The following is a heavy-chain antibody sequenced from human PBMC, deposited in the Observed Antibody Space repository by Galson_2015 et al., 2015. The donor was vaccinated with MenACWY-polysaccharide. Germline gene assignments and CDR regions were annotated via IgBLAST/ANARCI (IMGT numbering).Heavy chain of an antibody. J-gene: IGHJ4*02. CDR1: GDSVSSNSAA. CDR3: ARTCPPYSRTWYECFDY. Sequence: CAISGDSVSSNSAAWNWIRQSPSRGLERLGRTYYMSKWYNDYAVSVKGRITINPDTSRNQFSLQLYSVTPDDTALYYCARTCPPYSRTWYECFDYWDQGTLVTVSS. D-gene: IGHD6-13*01. V-gene: IGHV6-1*01. CDR2: TYYMSKWYN.